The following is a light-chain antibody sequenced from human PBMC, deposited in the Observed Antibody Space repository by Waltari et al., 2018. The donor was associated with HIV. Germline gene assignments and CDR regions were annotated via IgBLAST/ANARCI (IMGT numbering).Light chain of an antibody. Sequence: SYELTQLPSVSVAPGQTARNRFAGDAMPKKHHYWYQQKPGRAPVLVIYKDSERPSGIPERFSGASLGATVTLTISGGQAEDEADYYCESADSSGTWVFGGGTKLTVL. CDR2: KDS. J-gene: IGLJ3*02. V-gene: IGLV3-25*03. CDR1: AMPKKH. CDR3: ESADSSGTWV.